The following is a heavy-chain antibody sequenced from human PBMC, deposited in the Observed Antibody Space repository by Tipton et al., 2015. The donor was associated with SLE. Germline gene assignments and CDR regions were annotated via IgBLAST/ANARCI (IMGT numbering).Heavy chain of an antibody. CDR3: ARGTYYYYDMDV. J-gene: IGHJ6*02. V-gene: IGHV4-59*01. CDR1: GGSISSYY. Sequence: TLSLTCTVSGGSISSYYWSWIRQPPGKGLEWIGYVYYSGSTHYNPSLKSRVTISVDTSKNQFSLKLSSVTAADTAVYYCARGTYYYYDMDVWGQGTTVTVSS. CDR2: VYYSGST.